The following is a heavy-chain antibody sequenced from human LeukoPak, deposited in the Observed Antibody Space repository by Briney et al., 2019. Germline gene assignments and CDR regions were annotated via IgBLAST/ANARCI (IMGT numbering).Heavy chain of an antibody. J-gene: IGHJ6*01. CDR1: GFTFSSYS. Sequence: GGSLRLSCAASGFTFSSYSMNWVRQAPGKGLEWVSSISSSGSYIYYADSVKGRFTISRDNSKNSLYLQMNSLRAEDTALYYFARRPHVDTSVIGGGAYGKDVW. CDR3: ARRPHVDTSVIGGGAYGKDV. CDR2: ISSSGSYI. V-gene: IGHV3-21*01. D-gene: IGHD5-18*01.